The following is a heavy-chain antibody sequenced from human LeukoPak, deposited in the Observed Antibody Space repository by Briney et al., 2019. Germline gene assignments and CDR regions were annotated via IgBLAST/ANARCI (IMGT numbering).Heavy chain of an antibody. Sequence: GGSLRLSCAASGFTFSSYSMNWVRQAPGKGLEWVSYISSSSSTIYYADSVKGRFTISRDNAKNSLYLQMNSLRAEDTAVYYCASYILTGYPYFDYWGQGTLVTVSS. J-gene: IGHJ4*02. V-gene: IGHV3-48*04. CDR2: ISSSSSTI. D-gene: IGHD3-9*01. CDR3: ASYILTGYPYFDY. CDR1: GFTFSSYS.